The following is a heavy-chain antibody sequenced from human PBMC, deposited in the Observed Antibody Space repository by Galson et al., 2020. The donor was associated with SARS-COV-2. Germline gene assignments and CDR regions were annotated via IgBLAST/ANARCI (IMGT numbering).Heavy chain of an antibody. CDR1: GYTFTTYW. J-gene: IGHJ4*02. CDR2: IYPGDSDT. V-gene: IGHV5-51*01. Sequence: ESLKISCKGSGYTFTTYWIGWVRQMPGKGLEWMGIIYPGDSDTRYSPSFQGQVTISADKSIRTAYLQWSSLRASDTAVYYCARPKFWSSPYYFDYWGQGTLVTVSS. D-gene: IGHD3-3*01. CDR3: ARPKFWSSPYYFDY.